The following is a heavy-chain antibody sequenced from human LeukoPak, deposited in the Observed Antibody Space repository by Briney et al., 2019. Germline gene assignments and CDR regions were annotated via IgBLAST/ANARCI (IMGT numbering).Heavy chain of an antibody. CDR3: ASGQDYGDYTPFDY. J-gene: IGHJ4*02. V-gene: IGHV4-34*01. CDR1: GGSFSDYY. D-gene: IGHD4-17*01. CDR2: INHSGST. Sequence: SETLSLTCAVYGGSFSDYYWSWIRQPPGKGLEWIGEINHSGSTNYNPSLKSRVTISVDTSKNQFSLKLSSVTAADTAVYYCASGQDYGDYTPFDYWGQGTLVTVSS.